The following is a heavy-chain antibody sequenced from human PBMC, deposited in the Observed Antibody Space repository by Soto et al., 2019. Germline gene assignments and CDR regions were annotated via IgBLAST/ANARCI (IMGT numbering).Heavy chain of an antibody. J-gene: IGHJ4*02. Sequence: PGGSLKLSCAASGFPFSSYAMSWVRQAPGKGLEWVAVISGDGSEKYHADSVKGRFTNSRDNSKNTLYLQVNSLRAEDTAVYYCARKPETGTTVPFDYWGQGTRVTVFS. CDR3: ARKPETGTTVPFDY. CDR2: ISGDGSEK. CDR1: GFPFSSYA. D-gene: IGHD1-1*01. V-gene: IGHV3-30*03.